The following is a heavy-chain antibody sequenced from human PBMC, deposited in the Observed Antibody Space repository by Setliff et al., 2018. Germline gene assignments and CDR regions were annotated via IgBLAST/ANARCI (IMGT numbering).Heavy chain of an antibody. CDR3: MRQGAQMPSLSHLYGVDV. J-gene: IGHJ6*02. V-gene: IGHV4-59*01. D-gene: IGHD2-2*01. CDR2: ISYSGSA. CDR1: GGSFSGYY. Sequence: PSETLSLTCAVYGGSFSGYYWSWIRQPPRKGLEWVGTISYSGSANYNPSLKGRVSISTDTSKNQFSLKLNSVTAADTAVYYCMRQGAQMPSLSHLYGVDVWGQGTTVTVSS.